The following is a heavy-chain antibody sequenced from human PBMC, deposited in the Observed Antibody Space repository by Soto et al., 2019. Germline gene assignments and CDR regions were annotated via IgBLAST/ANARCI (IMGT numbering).Heavy chain of an antibody. V-gene: IGHV3-21*01. Sequence: GGSLRLSCAGSGFSFSSYSMNWVRQAPGKGLEWVSSVSSSSTYIYYTDSVKGRFTISRDNAKNSLYLQMNSLGAEDTAVYYCARGKYSSSWHTYGMDVWGQGTTVTVSS. CDR3: ARGKYSSSWHTYGMDV. D-gene: IGHD6-13*01. CDR1: GFSFSSYS. J-gene: IGHJ6*02. CDR2: VSSSSTYI.